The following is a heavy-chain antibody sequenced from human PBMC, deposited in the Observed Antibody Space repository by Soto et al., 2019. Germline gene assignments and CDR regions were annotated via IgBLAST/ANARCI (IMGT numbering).Heavy chain of an antibody. CDR2: IYNSGST. V-gene: IGHV4-61*01. CDR1: GDSVSSSSYY. Sequence: SETLSLTCTVSGDSVSSSSYYWSWIRQPPGKGLEWIGCIYNSGSTNYNPSLKSRVSISIDTSKNSLYLQMNSLRDEDTAVYYCARDPTTATLYYYYGMDVWGQGTTVTVSS. CDR3: ARDPTTATLYYYYGMDV. J-gene: IGHJ6*02. D-gene: IGHD4-17*01.